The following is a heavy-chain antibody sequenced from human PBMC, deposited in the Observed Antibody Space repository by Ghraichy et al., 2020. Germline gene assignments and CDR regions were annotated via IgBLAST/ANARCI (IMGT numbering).Heavy chain of an antibody. J-gene: IGHJ4*02. CDR3: AKQARYCRDGVCYVDYLDY. CDR2: ISGTDDST. Sequence: GGSLRLSCAASGFTFSTYAMSWVRQAPGKGLEWVSGISGTDDSTYYADSVKDRLTISRDNSKNTVYLQMNNLRADDTAVYYCAKQARYCRDGVCYVDYLDYWGQGTMVTVSS. V-gene: IGHV3-23*01. D-gene: IGHD2-15*01. CDR1: GFTFSTYA.